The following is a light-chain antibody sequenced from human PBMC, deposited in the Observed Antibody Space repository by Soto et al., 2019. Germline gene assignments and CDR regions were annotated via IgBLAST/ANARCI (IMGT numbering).Light chain of an antibody. Sequence: QSVLTQPPSVSGAPGQTVTISCTGSSSNIGAGYDVHWYQQLPGTAPKLLIYGNKNRPPGVPDRFSGSRSDTSASLAITGLQADDEADYYRQSYDTGLSGSRVFGSGIKLTVL. CDR3: QSYDTGLSGSRV. CDR2: GNK. V-gene: IGLV1-40*01. CDR1: SSNIGAGYD. J-gene: IGLJ1*01.